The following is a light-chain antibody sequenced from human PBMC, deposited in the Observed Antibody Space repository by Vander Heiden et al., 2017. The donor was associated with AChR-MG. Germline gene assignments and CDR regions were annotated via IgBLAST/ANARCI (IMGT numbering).Light chain of an antibody. CDR3: QHDGVSLT. V-gene: IGKV3-20*01. CDR1: QSVTSSY. Sequence: EIVLTQSPGTLSLSPGERATLSCRASQSVTSSYLAWYQQKPGQAPRLLIYGASNRATGIPDRFSGSGSGTDFTLTISRLEPEDLAVYHCQHDGVSLTFGGGTKVEIK. CDR2: GAS. J-gene: IGKJ4*01.